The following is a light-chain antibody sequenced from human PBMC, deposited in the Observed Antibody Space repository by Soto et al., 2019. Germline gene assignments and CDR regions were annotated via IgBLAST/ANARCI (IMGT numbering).Light chain of an antibody. CDR2: EVS. CDR3: SSYRTGGSYV. Sequence: QSALTQPASVSGSPGQSITISCTGTSSDVGNYKYVSWYQQHPGKAPKLMIYEVSNRPSGVSNRFSGSKSGNTASLTISGLQAEDETDYYCSSYRTGGSYVFGTGTKLTVL. J-gene: IGLJ1*01. V-gene: IGLV2-14*01. CDR1: SSDVGNYKY.